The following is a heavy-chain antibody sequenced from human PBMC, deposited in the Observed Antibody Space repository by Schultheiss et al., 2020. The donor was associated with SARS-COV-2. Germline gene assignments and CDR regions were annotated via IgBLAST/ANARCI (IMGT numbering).Heavy chain of an antibody. CDR3: ARHVLLWFRETSNFDY. D-gene: IGHD3-10*01. CDR2: IYYSGST. CDR1: GGSISSSSYY. Sequence: SETLSLTCTVSGGSISSSSYYWGWIRQPPGKGLEWIGSIYYSGSTNYNPSLKSRVTISVDTSKNQFSLKLSSVTAADTAVYYCARHVLLWFRETSNFDYWGQGTLVTVSS. J-gene: IGHJ4*02. V-gene: IGHV4-39*01.